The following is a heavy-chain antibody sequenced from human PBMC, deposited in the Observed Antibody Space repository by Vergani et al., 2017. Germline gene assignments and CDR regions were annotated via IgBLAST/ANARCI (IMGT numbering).Heavy chain of an antibody. CDR2: IYTSGST. Sequence: QVQLQESGPGLVKPSQTLSLTCTVSGGSTSSGSYYWSWIRQPAGKGLEWIGRIYTSGSTNYNPSLKSRVTISVDTSKNQFSLKLSSVTAADTAVYYCARDYGDFRGDAFDIWGQGTMVTVSS. CDR1: GGSTSSGSYY. J-gene: IGHJ3*02. D-gene: IGHD4-17*01. CDR3: ARDYGDFRGDAFDI. V-gene: IGHV4-61*02.